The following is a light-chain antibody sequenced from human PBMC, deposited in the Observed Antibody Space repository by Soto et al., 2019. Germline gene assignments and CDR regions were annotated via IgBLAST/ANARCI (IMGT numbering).Light chain of an antibody. CDR2: DTS. V-gene: IGKV3-15*01. CDR1: QSVSSSY. Sequence: EVVLTQSPGTLSLSPGERATLSCRASQSVSSSYLAWYQQVPGQVPRLLIYDTSTRAAGIPARFSGSGSDTEFALTISSLQSEDFAVYYCQHYNTWPLTFGGGTKVDIK. CDR3: QHYNTWPLT. J-gene: IGKJ4*01.